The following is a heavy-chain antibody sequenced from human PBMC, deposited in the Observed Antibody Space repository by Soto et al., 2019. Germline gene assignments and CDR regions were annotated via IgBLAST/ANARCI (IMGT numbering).Heavy chain of an antibody. V-gene: IGHV1-69*01. J-gene: IGHJ6*02. CDR1: GGTFSSYA. CDR3: ARARRGRYSGDDLGPFRYGGYCSHGMDV. D-gene: IGHD5-12*01. CDR2: IIPIFGTA. Sequence: QVQLVQSGAEVKKPGSSVKVSCKASGGTFSSYAISWVRQAPGQGLEWMGGIIPIFGTANYAQKFQGRFTITADESTSPAYMELSSLRSEYTAVYECARARRGRYSGDDLGPFRYGGYCSHGMDVSGHGTTVT.